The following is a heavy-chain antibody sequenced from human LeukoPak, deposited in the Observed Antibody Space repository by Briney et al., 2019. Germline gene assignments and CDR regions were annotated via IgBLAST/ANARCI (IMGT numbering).Heavy chain of an antibody. V-gene: IGHV4-59*01. J-gene: IGHJ6*03. CDR2: IYYSGST. CDR1: GGSISSYY. CDR3: ARTTEGGYTYDYFYYYYMDV. Sequence: PSETLSLTCTVSGGSISSYYWSWIRQPPGKGLEWIGYIYYSGSTNYNPSLKSRVTISVDTSKNQFSLKLSSVTAADTAVYFCARTTEGGYTYDYFYYYYMDVWGKGTTVTISS. D-gene: IGHD5-18*01.